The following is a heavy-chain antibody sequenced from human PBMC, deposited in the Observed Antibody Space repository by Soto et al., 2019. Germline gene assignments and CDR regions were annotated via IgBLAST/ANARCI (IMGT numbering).Heavy chain of an antibody. CDR3: ASALYCSGGSCSFDP. CDR2: IYYTGST. Sequence: SETLSLTCTVSGGSVSSGNYYWSWIRQPPGKGLEWIGFIYYTGSTSYNPSLKSRVTISIDTSKNQFSLKLTSVTAADTAVYYCASALYCSGGSCSFDPWGHGTLVTVSS. V-gene: IGHV4-61*01. CDR1: GGSVSSGNYY. J-gene: IGHJ5*02. D-gene: IGHD2-15*01.